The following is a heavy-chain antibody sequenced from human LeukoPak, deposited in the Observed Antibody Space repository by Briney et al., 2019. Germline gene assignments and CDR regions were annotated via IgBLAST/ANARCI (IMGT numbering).Heavy chain of an antibody. Sequence: GGSLRLSCAASGFTFSSYAMHWVRQAPGEGLEWGAVISYDGSNKYYADSVKGRFTISRDNSKNTLYLQMNSLRAEDTAVYYCARDQFATGYFQHWGQGTLVTVSS. J-gene: IGHJ1*01. V-gene: IGHV3-30*01. CDR1: GFTFSSYA. CDR3: ARDQFATGYFQH. CDR2: ISYDGSNK. D-gene: IGHD2-15*01.